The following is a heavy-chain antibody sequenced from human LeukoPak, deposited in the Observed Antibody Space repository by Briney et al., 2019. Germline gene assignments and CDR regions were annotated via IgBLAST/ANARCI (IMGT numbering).Heavy chain of an antibody. D-gene: IGHD6-13*01. J-gene: IGHJ4*02. CDR3: ARASHIGAAGLFDY. CDR1: GFTVSSDY. V-gene: IGHV3-53*01. Sequence: PGGSLRLSCAASGFTVSSDYMNWVRQAPGKGLEWVSVIYSGGTTFYADSVKGRFTISRNTSKNTLYLQMNSLRAEDTAIYYCARASHIGAAGLFDYWGQGTLVTVPS. CDR2: IYSGGTT.